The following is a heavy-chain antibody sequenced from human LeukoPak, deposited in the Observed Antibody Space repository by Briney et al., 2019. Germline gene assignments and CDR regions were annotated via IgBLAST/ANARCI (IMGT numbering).Heavy chain of an antibody. J-gene: IGHJ4*02. Sequence: PSETLSLTCAVCGGSFSGYYWSWIRQPPGKGLEWIGEINHSGSTNYNPSLKSRVTISVDTSKNQFSLKLSSVTAADTAVYYCARRRVVVAARIDYWGQGTLVTVSS. V-gene: IGHV4-34*01. CDR1: GGSFSGYY. CDR3: ARRRVVVAARIDY. CDR2: INHSGST. D-gene: IGHD2-15*01.